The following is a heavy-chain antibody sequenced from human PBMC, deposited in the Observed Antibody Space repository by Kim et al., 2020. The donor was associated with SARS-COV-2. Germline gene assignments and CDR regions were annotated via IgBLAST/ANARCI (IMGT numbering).Heavy chain of an antibody. CDR3: AGATWHYSGLDV. Sequence: TKYSQKLQGRITITRDTAARTVYMELSSLRSEDTAVYYCAGATWHYSGLDVWGQGTSVTV. V-gene: IGHV1-3*01. CDR2: T. J-gene: IGHJ6*02.